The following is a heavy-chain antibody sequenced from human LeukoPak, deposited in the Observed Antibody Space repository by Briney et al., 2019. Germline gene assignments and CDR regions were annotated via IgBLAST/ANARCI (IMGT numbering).Heavy chain of an antibody. CDR3: ARDLGCSGGSCYSSVRNWFDP. D-gene: IGHD2-15*01. V-gene: IGHV1-18*01. Sequence: ASVKVSCKASGYTFTSYGISWVRQAPGQGLEWMGWISAYNGNTNYAQKLQGRVTMTTDTSTSTAYMELRSLRSDDTAVYYCARDLGCSGGSCYSSVRNWFDPWGQGTLVTVSS. CDR1: GYTFTSYG. CDR2: ISAYNGNT. J-gene: IGHJ5*02.